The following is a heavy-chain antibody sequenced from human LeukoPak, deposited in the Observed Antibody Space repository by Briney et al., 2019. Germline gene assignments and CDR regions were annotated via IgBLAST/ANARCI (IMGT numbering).Heavy chain of an antibody. CDR1: GFTVSSNY. J-gene: IGHJ5*02. D-gene: IGHD3-22*01. V-gene: IGHV3-66*01. CDR3: AKEYPDYYDSSGYPNWFDP. Sequence: GGSLRLSCAASGFTVSSNYMSWVRQAPGKGLEWVSVIYSGGSTYYADSVKGRFTISRDNSKNTLYLQMNSLRAEDTAVYYCAKEYPDYYDSSGYPNWFDPWGQGTLVTVSS. CDR2: IYSGGST.